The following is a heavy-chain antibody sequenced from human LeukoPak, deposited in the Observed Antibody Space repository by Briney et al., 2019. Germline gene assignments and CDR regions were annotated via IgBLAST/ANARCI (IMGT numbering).Heavy chain of an antibody. V-gene: IGHV3-66*01. J-gene: IGHJ3*02. CDR2: IYSGGST. CDR1: GFTVSSNY. CDR3: ARDRITMVRGVITHDAFGI. Sequence: PGGSLRLSCAASGFTVSSNYMTWVRQAPGKGLEWVSVIYSGGSTYYADSVKGRFTISRDNSKNTLYLQMNSLRAEDTAVYYCARDRITMVRGVITHDAFGIWGQGTMVTVSS. D-gene: IGHD3-10*01.